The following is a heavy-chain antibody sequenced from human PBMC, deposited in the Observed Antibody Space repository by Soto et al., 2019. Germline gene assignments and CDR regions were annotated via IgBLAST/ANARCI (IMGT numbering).Heavy chain of an antibody. J-gene: IGHJ6*02. D-gene: IGHD2-8*01. Sequence: QVQMVQSGAEVKKPGASVKVSCKASGYTFTGYYMHXVRQXXGXXLEWMGWINPNSGGTNYAQKFQGRVTMTRDTSISTAYMELSRLRSDDTAVYYCQVLMVYAGYYGMDVWGQGTTVTVSS. CDR2: INPNSGGT. CDR3: QVLMVYAGYYGMDV. CDR1: GYTFTGYY. V-gene: IGHV1-2*02.